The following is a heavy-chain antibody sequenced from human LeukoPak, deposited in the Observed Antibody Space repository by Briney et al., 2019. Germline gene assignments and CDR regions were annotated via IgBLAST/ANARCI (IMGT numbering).Heavy chain of an antibody. Sequence: PSETLSLTCTVSGYSISSGYYWGWIRQPPGKGLEWIGSIYHSGSTYYNPSLKSRVTISEDTSKNQFSLKLSSVTAADTAVYYCARESTGGSSWYNFGYYYYMDVWGKGTTVTVSS. D-gene: IGHD6-13*01. V-gene: IGHV4-38-2*02. CDR2: IYHSGST. J-gene: IGHJ6*03. CDR1: GYSISSGYY. CDR3: ARESTGGSSWYNFGYYYYMDV.